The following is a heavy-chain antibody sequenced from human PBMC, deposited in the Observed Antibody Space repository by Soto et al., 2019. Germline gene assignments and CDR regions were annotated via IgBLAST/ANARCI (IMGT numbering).Heavy chain of an antibody. J-gene: IGHJ3*02. CDR1: GGTFSSYA. CDR3: ATPLLLALGPRGDAFDI. Sequence: ASVKVSCKASGGTFSSYAISWVRQAPGQGLEWMGGIIPIFGTANYAQKFQGRVTITADKSTSTAYMELSSPRSEDTAVYYCATPLLLALGPRGDAFDIWGQGTMVTVSS. D-gene: IGHD3-22*01. V-gene: IGHV1-69*06. CDR2: IIPIFGTA.